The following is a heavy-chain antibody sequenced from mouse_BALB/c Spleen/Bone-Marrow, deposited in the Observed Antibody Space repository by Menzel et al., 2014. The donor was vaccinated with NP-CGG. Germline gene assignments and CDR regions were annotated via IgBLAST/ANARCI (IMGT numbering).Heavy chain of an antibody. Sequence: QVQLQQSGPELVRPGASVKISCKGSGYTFTDYAMHWVKQSHGKSLEWIGVISTYYGNTNYNQKFKGKATMTVDKSSSKASRELARWTTEDSAIYYWASPIYYDNYKGFAYWGQEPLVTVSA. D-gene: IGHD2-1*01. CDR1: GYTFTDYA. V-gene: IGHV1S137*01. J-gene: IGHJ3*01. CDR3: ASPIYYDNYKGFAY. CDR2: ISTYYGNT.